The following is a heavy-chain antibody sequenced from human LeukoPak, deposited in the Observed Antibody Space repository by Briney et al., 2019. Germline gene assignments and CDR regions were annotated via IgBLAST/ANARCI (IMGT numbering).Heavy chain of an antibody. J-gene: IGHJ4*02. Sequence: SVKVSCTASGGTFSSYAISWVRQVPGQGLEWMGGIIPIFGTANYAQKFQGRVTITADESTSTAYMELSSLRSEDTAVYYCARGYYDSSGYFSPDFDYWGQGTLVTVSS. CDR1: GGTFSSYA. CDR2: IIPIFGTA. CDR3: ARGYYDSSGYFSPDFDY. V-gene: IGHV1-69*13. D-gene: IGHD3-22*01.